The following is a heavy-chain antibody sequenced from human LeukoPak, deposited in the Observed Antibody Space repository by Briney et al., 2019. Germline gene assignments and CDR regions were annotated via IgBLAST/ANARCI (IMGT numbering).Heavy chain of an antibody. D-gene: IGHD6-13*01. CDR3: ARVVAAAGETFDY. CDR1: GGSFSGYY. V-gene: IGHV4-34*01. CDR2: INHSGST. J-gene: IGHJ4*02. Sequence: PSETLSLTCAVYGGSFSGYYWSWIRQPPGKGLEWIGEINHSGSTNYNPSLKSRVTISVDTSKNQFSLKLSSVTAADTAVYYCARVVAAAGETFDYWGQGTLVTVSS.